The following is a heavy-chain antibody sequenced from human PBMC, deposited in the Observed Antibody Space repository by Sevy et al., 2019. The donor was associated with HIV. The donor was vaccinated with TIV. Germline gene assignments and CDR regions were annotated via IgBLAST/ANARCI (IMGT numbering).Heavy chain of an antibody. CDR3: ARESVRGVIIMYYFDY. Sequence: GGSLRLSCAASGFTVSSNYMSWVRQAPGKGLEWASVIYSGGSTYYADSVKGRFTISRDNSKNTLYLQMNSLRAEDTAVYYCARESVRGVIIMYYFDYWGQGTLVTVSS. CDR2: IYSGGST. D-gene: IGHD3-10*01. CDR1: GFTVSSNY. V-gene: IGHV3-53*01. J-gene: IGHJ4*02.